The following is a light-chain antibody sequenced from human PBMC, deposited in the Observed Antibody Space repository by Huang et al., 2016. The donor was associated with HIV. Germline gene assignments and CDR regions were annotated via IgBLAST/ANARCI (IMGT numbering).Light chain of an antibody. J-gene: IGKJ1*01. V-gene: IGKV3-20*01. CDR3: QHYGNSRWT. CDR2: GAS. CDR1: QSFSINY. Sequence: EFVLTQSPGTLSLSPGEKATRSCRASQSFSINYLAWYQQKPGQSPRLLIYGASSRAAGIPGRFSVSGSGTDFTLFISRLEAEDFALYYCQHYGNSRWTFGRGNKVDIK.